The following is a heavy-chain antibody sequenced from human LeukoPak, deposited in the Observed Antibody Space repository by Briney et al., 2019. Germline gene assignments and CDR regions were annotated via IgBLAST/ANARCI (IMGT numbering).Heavy chain of an antibody. J-gene: IGHJ3*02. CDR2: ISSRSSNK. CDR1: GFTFSNHY. Sequence: GGSLRLSCAASGFTFSNHYMSWTRQAPGKGLVWVSYISSRSSNKYYADSVKGRFTISRDNAKNSLYLQMDSLRVEDTAVYYCAREGWDLNALDIWGQGTMVTVSP. V-gene: IGHV3-11*04. CDR3: AREGWDLNALDI. D-gene: IGHD1-26*01.